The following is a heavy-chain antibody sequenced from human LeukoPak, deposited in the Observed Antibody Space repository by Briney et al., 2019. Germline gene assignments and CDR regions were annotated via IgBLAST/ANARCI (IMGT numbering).Heavy chain of an antibody. J-gene: IGHJ3*02. CDR1: GYTFTSYD. Sequence: GASVKVSCKASGYTFTSYDINWVRQATGQGLEWMGWMNPNSGNTGYAQKFQGRVTMTRNTSISTAYMELSSLRSEDTAVYYCAIPSCCGEIAFDIWGQGTMVTVSS. CDR2: MNPNSGNT. D-gene: IGHD2-15*01. V-gene: IGHV1-8*01. CDR3: AIPSCCGEIAFDI.